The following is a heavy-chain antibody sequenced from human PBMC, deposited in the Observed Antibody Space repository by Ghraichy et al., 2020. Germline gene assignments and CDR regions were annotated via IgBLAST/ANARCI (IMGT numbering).Heavy chain of an antibody. CDR1: GGSISSYY. CDR2: IYYSGST. V-gene: IGHV4-59*08. Sequence: SETLSLTCTVSGGSISSYYWSWIRQPPGKGLEWIGYIYYSGSTNYNPSLKSRVTISVDTSKNQFSLKLSSVTAADTAVYYCARVTGQLLPIYYYYYMDVWGKGTTVTVSS. D-gene: IGHD2-2*01. CDR3: ARVTGQLLPIYYYYYMDV. J-gene: IGHJ6*03.